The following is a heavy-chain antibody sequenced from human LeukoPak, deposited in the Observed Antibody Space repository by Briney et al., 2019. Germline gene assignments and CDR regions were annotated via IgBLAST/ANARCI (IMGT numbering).Heavy chain of an antibody. CDR3: AKDAARSFDY. CDR1: GFTFSSYG. J-gene: IGHJ4*02. CDR2: ISYDGSNK. Sequence: PGRSLRLSCAASGFTFSSYGMHWVRQAPGKGLEWVAVISYDGSNKYYADSVKGRFTVSRDNSKNTLYLQMNSLRAEDTAVYYCAKDAARSFDYWGQGTLVTVSS. V-gene: IGHV3-30*18. D-gene: IGHD6-6*01.